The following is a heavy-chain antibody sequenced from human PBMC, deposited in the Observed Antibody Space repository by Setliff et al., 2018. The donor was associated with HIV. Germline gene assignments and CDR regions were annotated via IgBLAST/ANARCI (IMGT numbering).Heavy chain of an antibody. CDR1: GGSFSGFY. Sequence: TSETLSLTCAVHGGSFSGFYWTWIRQPPGKGLEWIGEIKHGGNANYNPSLKSRVTISVDGSTNQFSLKLGSVTAADAAVYYCARGAYCGGASCSLTRFDPWGQGTLVTVSS. V-gene: IGHV4-34*01. J-gene: IGHJ5*02. D-gene: IGHD2-15*01. CDR3: ARGAYCGGASCSLTRFDP. CDR2: IKHGGNA.